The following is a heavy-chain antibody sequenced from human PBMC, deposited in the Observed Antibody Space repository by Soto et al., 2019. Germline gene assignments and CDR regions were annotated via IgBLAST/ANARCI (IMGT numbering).Heavy chain of an antibody. CDR1: GYSFTNYL. CDR3: VRGYSHLDS. V-gene: IGHV5-51*01. Sequence: RGESLKISCNGSGYSFTNYLIGWVRQIPGKGLEWMGVIYPDDSDTRYSPSFQGQVTISADKSISTAYLQWNSLKAADTATYYCVRGYSHLDSWGQGTLVTVSS. CDR2: IYPDDSDT. J-gene: IGHJ4*02. D-gene: IGHD3-22*01.